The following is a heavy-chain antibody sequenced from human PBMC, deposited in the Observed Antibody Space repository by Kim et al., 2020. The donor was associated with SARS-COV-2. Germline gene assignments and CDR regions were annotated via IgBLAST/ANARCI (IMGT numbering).Heavy chain of an antibody. V-gene: IGHV3-30*03. CDR3: AGEDYVS. CDR1: GFTFSSYG. D-gene: IGHD4-17*01. J-gene: IGHJ4*02. CDR2: ISYDGSNK. Sequence: GGSLRLSCAASGFTFSSYGMHWVRQAPGKGLEWVAVISYDGSNKYYADSVKGRFTISRDNSKNTLYLQMNSLRAEDTAVYYCAGEDYVSWGQGTLVTVSS.